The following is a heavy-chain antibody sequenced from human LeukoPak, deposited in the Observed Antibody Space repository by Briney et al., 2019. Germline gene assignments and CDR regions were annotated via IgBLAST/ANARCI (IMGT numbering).Heavy chain of an antibody. CDR3: AIKLLGSGWYVFDS. CDR1: GFTFSDYY. V-gene: IGHV3-11*04. Sequence: GGSLRLSCVASGFTFSDYYMSWLRQAPGKGVEWVSYISTSGDTIYNADSVKGRFTISRDNAKNSLYLQMNSLRAEDTAMYYCAIKLLGSGWYVFDSRGQGTLGTVSS. J-gene: IGHJ4*02. D-gene: IGHD6-19*01. CDR2: ISTSGDTI.